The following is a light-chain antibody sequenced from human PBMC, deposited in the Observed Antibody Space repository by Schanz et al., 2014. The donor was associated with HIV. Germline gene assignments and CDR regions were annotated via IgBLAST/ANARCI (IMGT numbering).Light chain of an antibody. V-gene: IGKV3-20*01. J-gene: IGKJ2*01. CDR1: QTIGNNY. Sequence: EIVLTQSPGTLSLSPGEGAILSCRASQTIGNNYLAWYQQKPGQAPRLLIYCASSRATGIADRFSGSGSGTDFTLTISRLEPEDFATYYCQLYNSYSHTFGQGTKLDIK. CDR2: CAS. CDR3: QLYNSYSHT.